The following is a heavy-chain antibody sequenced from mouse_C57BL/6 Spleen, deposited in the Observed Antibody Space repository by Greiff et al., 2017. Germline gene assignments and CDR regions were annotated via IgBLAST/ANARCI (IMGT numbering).Heavy chain of an antibody. Sequence: VQLQQPGAELVKPGASVKLSCKASGYTFTSYWMHWVKQRPGRGLEWIGRIDPNSGGTKYNEKFKSKATLTVDKPSSTAYMQLSSLTSEDSAVYYCARENYDYHYYAMDYWGQGTSVTVSS. J-gene: IGHJ4*01. CDR3: ARENYDYHYYAMDY. CDR2: IDPNSGGT. D-gene: IGHD2-4*01. CDR1: GYTFTSYW. V-gene: IGHV1-72*01.